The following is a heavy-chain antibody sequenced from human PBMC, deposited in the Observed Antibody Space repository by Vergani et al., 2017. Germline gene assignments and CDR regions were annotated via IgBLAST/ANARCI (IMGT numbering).Heavy chain of an antibody. D-gene: IGHD3-22*01. CDR3: ARAQAIRRTYSYDSSGYYPLSS. CDR1: GGSFSGYY. J-gene: IGHJ5*02. Sequence: QVQLQQWGAGLLKPSETLSLTCAVYGGSFSGYYWSWIRQPPGKGLEWIGEINHSGSTNYNPSLKSRVTISVDTSKNQFSLKLSSVTAADTAVYYCARAQAIRRTYSYDSSGYYPLSSWGQGTLVTVSS. V-gene: IGHV4-34*01. CDR2: INHSGST.